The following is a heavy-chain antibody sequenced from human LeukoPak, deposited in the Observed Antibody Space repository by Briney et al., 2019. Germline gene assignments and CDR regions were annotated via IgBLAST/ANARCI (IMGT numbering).Heavy chain of an antibody. CDR1: GFTFSSYS. CDR3: ARDGRIVGATTGYFQH. V-gene: IGHV3-21*01. Sequence: GGSLRLSCAASGFTFSSYSMNWVRQAPGKGLEWVSSISSSSSYIYYADPVKGRFTISRDNAKNSLYLQMNSLRAEDTAVYYCARDGRIVGATTGYFQHWGQGTLVTVSS. CDR2: ISSSSSYI. J-gene: IGHJ1*01. D-gene: IGHD1-26*01.